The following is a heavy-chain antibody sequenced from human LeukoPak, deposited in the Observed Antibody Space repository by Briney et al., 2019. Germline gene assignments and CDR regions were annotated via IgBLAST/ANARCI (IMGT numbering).Heavy chain of an antibody. V-gene: IGHV4-38-2*02. D-gene: IGHD3-16*01. Sequence: SETLSLTCTVSGYSISSANYWGWIRQPPGKGLEWIGSISHSGSTYYNPSLKSRVTISVDTSKNQFSLKLSSVTAADTAVYYCARETSQKGAHYMDVWGKGTTVTISS. CDR1: GYSISSANY. CDR3: ARETSQKGAHYMDV. CDR2: ISHSGST. J-gene: IGHJ6*03.